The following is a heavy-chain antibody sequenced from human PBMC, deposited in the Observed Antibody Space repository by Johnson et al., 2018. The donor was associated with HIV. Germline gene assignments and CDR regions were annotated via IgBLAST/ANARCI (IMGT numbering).Heavy chain of an antibody. CDR3: ARDPYGSGPYVAFDI. CDR1: GFNVDDDA. D-gene: IGHD3-10*01. CDR2: ISYDGGNK. J-gene: IGHJ3*02. V-gene: IGHV3-30*03. Sequence: HVQLVESGGGVVRPGGSLRLSCAASGFNVDDDALSWVRQVPGKGLEWVAVISYDGGNKYYADSVKGRFTISRDNSKNTLYLHMNSLRAEDTAVYYCARDPYGSGPYVAFDIWGQGTMVTVSS.